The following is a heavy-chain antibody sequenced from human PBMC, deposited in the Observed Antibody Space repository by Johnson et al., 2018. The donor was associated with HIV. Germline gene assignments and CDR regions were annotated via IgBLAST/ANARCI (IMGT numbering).Heavy chain of an antibody. D-gene: IGHD6-19*01. CDR3: AKDRGSGWPDGFEV. Sequence: VQLVESGGGVVQPGGSLRLSCVASGFTFSSYGMHWVRQAQGKGLEWGAFIQYDESDKYYADSVKGRFTISRDNSKNTLFLQMNSLRAEDTAVYYCAKDRGSGWPDGFEVWGQGAMVTVSS. CDR1: GFTFSSYG. V-gene: IGHV3-30*02. J-gene: IGHJ3*01. CDR2: IQYDESDK.